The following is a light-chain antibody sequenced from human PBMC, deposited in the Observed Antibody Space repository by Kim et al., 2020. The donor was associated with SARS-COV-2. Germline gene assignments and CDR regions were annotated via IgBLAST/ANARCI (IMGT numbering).Light chain of an antibody. V-gene: IGKV1-27*01. J-gene: IGKJ2*01. CDR1: RNINYD. CDR3: QVYDDVPYT. CDR2: GAS. Sequence: GDRVTITCRASRNINYDLAWYEQKPGKPPNLLIYGASTLQSGGPSRFSGSGSGTDFTLTIDNLQPEDVATYYCQVYDDVPYTFGQGTKLEI.